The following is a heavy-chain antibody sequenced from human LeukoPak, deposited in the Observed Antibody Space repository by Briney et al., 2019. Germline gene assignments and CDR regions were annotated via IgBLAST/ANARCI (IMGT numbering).Heavy chain of an antibody. CDR3: ARDVGEIVYYVTPGPMDY. J-gene: IGHJ4*02. D-gene: IGHD3-16*01. CDR2: INPNSGGT. Sequence: ASVKVSCKASGYTFTVYYMHWVRQAPGQGHEWMGWINPNSGGTNYAQKFQGRVTMTRDTSISTAYMEVSRLRSDDTAVYYCARDVGEIVYYVTPGPMDYWGQGTLVTVSS. CDR1: GYTFTVYY. V-gene: IGHV1-2*02.